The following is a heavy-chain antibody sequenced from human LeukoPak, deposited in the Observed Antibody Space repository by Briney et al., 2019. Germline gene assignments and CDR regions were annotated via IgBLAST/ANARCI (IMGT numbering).Heavy chain of an antibody. CDR3: AGAFDI. J-gene: IGHJ3*02. CDR2: ISMSRSTI. Sequence: GGSLRHSSAPTVFTFTTYKMNWAHHPPGGGLEWISYISMSRSTIYYADSQKRRHTTSRDNAKNSLYLQMNSLRDEHTAVYYCAGAFDIWGQGTVVTVSS. CDR1: VFTFTTYK. V-gene: IGHV3-48*02.